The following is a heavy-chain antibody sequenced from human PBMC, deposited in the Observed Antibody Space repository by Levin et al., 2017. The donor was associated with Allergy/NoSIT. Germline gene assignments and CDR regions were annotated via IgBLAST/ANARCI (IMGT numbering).Heavy chain of an antibody. J-gene: IGHJ4*02. CDR1: GGSISSGDYY. D-gene: IGHD2-8*01. CDR3: ARVEMVYGVPHYFDC. CDR2: IYYSGST. V-gene: IGHV4-30-4*01. Sequence: SETLSLTCTVSGGSISSGDYYWTWIRQPPGKGLEWIGYIYYSGSTHYNPSLKSRVAISVDTSKNQFSLKLNSVTAADTAVYYCARVEMVYGVPHYFDCWGQGTLVTVSS.